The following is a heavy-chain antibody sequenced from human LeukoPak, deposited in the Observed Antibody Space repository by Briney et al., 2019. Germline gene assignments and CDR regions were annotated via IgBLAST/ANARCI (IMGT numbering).Heavy chain of an antibody. CDR2: INQDGSEK. D-gene: IGHD3-22*01. J-gene: IGHJ4*02. Sequence: GGSLRLSCAASGFTFSSYWMSWVRQAPGKGPEWVANINQDGSEKYSVDSVKGRFTISRGNAKSSVYLQMNSLRADDTAVYYCARDRALYDSRRGYYYTEDDYWGQGTLVTVSS. CDR1: GFTFSSYW. V-gene: IGHV3-7*01. CDR3: ARDRALYDSRRGYYYTEDDY.